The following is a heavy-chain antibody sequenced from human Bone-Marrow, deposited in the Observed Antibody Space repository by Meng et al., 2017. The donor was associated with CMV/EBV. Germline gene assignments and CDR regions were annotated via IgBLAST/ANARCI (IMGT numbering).Heavy chain of an antibody. J-gene: IGHJ4*02. Sequence: ASVKVSCKASAFTFMSAYYMHWVRQAPGQGLEWMGWINANTGGINYAQKFQGRVTMTRDTSLSTAYMELSSLRFDDAAVYYCARSMAASIPSDFWGQGTVVTVSS. CDR1: AFTFMSAYY. CDR2: INANTGGI. V-gene: IGHV1-2*02. CDR3: ARSMAASIPSDF. D-gene: IGHD6-13*01.